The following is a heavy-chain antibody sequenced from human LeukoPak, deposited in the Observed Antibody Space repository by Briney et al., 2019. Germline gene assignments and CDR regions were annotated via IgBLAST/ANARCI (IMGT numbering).Heavy chain of an antibody. V-gene: IGHV3-30-3*01. CDR3: ARVMTPYYYDSSGYNDPAGLDY. J-gene: IGHJ4*02. D-gene: IGHD3-22*01. Sequence: GGSLRLSCAASGFTFSSYAMHWVRQAPGKGLEWVAIISHHGASKNYADSVRARFTVSRDNSKNTLYLQMNSLTAEDTAVYYCARVMTPYYYDSSGYNDPAGLDYWGQGTLVTVSS. CDR1: GFTFSSYA. CDR2: ISHHGASK.